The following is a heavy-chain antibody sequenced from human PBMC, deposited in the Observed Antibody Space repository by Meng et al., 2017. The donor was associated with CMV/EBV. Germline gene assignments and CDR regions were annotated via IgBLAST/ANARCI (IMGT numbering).Heavy chain of an antibody. D-gene: IGHD2-2*01. CDR2: ISYDGYSK. J-gene: IGHJ4*02. Sequence: SGFTFRSHAMHWVRQAPGKGLEWVAVISYDGYSKYYADSVKGRFTISRDKSKNTLYLQMNSLRAEDTAVYYCARDRCSSIICHVDYWGQGTLVTVSS. CDR1: GFTFRSHA. V-gene: IGHV3-30*04. CDR3: ARDRCSSIICHVDY.